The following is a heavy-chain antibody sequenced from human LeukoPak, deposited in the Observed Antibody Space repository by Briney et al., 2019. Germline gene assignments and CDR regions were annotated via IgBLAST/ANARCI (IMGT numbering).Heavy chain of an antibody. CDR1: GYTFTNYY. CDR2: INPTT. V-gene: IGHV1-46*01. CDR3: GRDLLSIAATGTFYYYGMDV. J-gene: IGHJ6*02. D-gene: IGHD6-13*01. Sequence: ASVKVSCKASGYTFTNYYMHWVRQASGQGLEWIGMINPTTKYAQRFQGRVTMTMDTSTSTVYMELSSLTSEDTAVYYCGRDLLSIAATGTFYYYGMDVWGQGTTVTVSS.